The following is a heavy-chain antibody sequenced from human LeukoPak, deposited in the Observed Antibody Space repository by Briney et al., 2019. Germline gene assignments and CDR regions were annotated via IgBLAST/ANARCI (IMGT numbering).Heavy chain of an antibody. CDR2: ITPIFGTA. CDR3: AREWGLESSGYYYAY. V-gene: IGHV1-69*13. Sequence: SVKVSCKASGGTFSRFTISWVRQASGQGFEWMGGITPIFGTANFAQKFQGRVSITADESTSTAFMELSSLRSEDTAVYYCAREWGLESSGYYYAYWGQGTLVTVSS. J-gene: IGHJ4*02. D-gene: IGHD3-22*01. CDR1: GGTFSRFT.